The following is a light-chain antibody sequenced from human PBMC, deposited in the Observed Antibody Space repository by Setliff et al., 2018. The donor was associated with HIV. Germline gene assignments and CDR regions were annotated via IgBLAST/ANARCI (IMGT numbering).Light chain of an antibody. CDR1: NSDVGLYNF. J-gene: IGLJ1*01. V-gene: IGLV2-14*03. CDR3: SSFTERTKLV. CDR2: DVT. Sequence: QSALTQPASVSGSPGQSITTSCTGTNSDVGLYNFVSWYQQHPGKVPKLIIYDVTNRPSGISYRFSGSKSGNTASLTISGLQAEDEADYFCSSFTERTKLVFGTGTKVTVL.